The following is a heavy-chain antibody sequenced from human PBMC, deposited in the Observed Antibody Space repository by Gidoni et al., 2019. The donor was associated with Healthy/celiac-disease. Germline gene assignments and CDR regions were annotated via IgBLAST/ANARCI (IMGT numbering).Heavy chain of an antibody. Sequence: QVQLVESGGGVVQPGRSLRLSCAAAGFTFSSYAMHWVRQAPGKGLEWVAVISYDGSNTYSADSVKGRFTISRDNSKNTLYLQMNSLSAEDTAVYYCARQLLRGRWFDPWGQGTLVTVSS. CDR1: GFTFSSYA. D-gene: IGHD1-26*01. CDR2: ISYDGSNT. J-gene: IGHJ5*02. CDR3: ARQLLRGRWFDP. V-gene: IGHV3-30-3*01.